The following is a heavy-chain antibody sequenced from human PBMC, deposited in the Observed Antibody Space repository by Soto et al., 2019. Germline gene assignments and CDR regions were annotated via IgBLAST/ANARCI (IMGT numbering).Heavy chain of an antibody. V-gene: IGHV1-69*13. Sequence: GASVKVSCKASGGTFSSYAISWVRQAPGQGLEWMGGIIPIFGTANYAQKFQGRVTITADESTSTAYMELSSLRSEDTAVYYCARNKLTPVWNNWFDPWGQGTLVTVSS. CDR3: ARNKLTPVWNNWFDP. D-gene: IGHD3-16*01. J-gene: IGHJ5*02. CDR2: IIPIFGTA. CDR1: GGTFSSYA.